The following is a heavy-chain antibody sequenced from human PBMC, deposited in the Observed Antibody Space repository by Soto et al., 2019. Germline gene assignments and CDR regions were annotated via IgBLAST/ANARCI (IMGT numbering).Heavy chain of an antibody. CDR3: ARGDRGAFDL. D-gene: IGHD2-21*02. CDR2: IHSDGSST. J-gene: IGHJ3*01. V-gene: IGHV3-74*01. Sequence: EVQLVESEGGLVQPGGSLRLSCAASGFTLSYYWMHWVRQAPGQGLVWVSRIHSDGSSTTYADSVKGRFTISRDNAKNTLYLQMSSLRAEDTAVYYCARGDRGAFDLWGQGTMVTVSS. CDR1: GFTLSYYW.